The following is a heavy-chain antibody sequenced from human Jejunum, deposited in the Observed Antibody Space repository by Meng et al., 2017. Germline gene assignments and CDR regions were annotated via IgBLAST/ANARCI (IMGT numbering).Heavy chain of an antibody. V-gene: IGHV3-9*01. Sequence: SLKISCAASEFSFDDYAMHWVRQSPGKGLEWVAGISWHSVGIGYANSVRGRFTISRDNAENSLYLDMSSLRAEDTAIYYCAKDMVGAPNFGAFDMWGQGTSVTVSS. D-gene: IGHD1-26*01. CDR2: ISWHSVGI. CDR1: EFSFDDYA. CDR3: AKDMVGAPNFGAFDM. J-gene: IGHJ3*02.